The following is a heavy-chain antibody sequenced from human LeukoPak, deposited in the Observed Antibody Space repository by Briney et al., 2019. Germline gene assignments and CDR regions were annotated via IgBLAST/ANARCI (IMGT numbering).Heavy chain of an antibody. D-gene: IGHD6-13*01. CDR2: IYYSGST. CDR3: AREGDSSSWTGQIDY. CDR1: GGSISSYY. J-gene: IGHJ4*02. V-gene: IGHV4-59*12. Sequence: SETLSLTCTVSGGSISSYYWSWIRQPPGKGLEWLGYIYYSGSTNYNPSLKSRVTISVDTSKNQFSLKLSSVTAADTAVYYCAREGDSSSWTGQIDYWGQGTLVTVSS.